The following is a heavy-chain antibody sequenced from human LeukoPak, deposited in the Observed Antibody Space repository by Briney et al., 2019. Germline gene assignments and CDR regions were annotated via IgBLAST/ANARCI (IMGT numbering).Heavy chain of an antibody. CDR3: ARAYDFWSGYYYGDY. CDR1: GFTFSDYY. J-gene: IGHJ4*02. Sequence: GGSLRLSCAASGFTFSDYYMSWIRQAPGKGLEWVSYISSSGTTIYYADSVKGRFTISRDNAKNSLFLQMNSLRAEDTAVYYCARAYDFWSGYYYGDYWGQGTLATVSS. CDR2: ISSSGTTI. V-gene: IGHV3-11*01. D-gene: IGHD3-3*01.